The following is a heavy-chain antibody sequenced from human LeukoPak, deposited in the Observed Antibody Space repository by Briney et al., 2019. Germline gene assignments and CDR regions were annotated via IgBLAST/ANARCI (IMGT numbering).Heavy chain of an antibody. J-gene: IGHJ3*02. D-gene: IGHD3-10*01. CDR3: AKDLQGSGSYPPNDAFDI. CDR2: ISGSGGST. V-gene: IGHV3-23*01. Sequence: PGGSLRLSCAASGFTFSSYAMSWVRQAPGKGLEWVSAISGSGGSTYYADSVKGRFTISRDNSKNTLYLQMNSLRAEDTAVYYCAKDLQGSGSYPPNDAFDIWGQGTMVTVSS. CDR1: GFTFSSYA.